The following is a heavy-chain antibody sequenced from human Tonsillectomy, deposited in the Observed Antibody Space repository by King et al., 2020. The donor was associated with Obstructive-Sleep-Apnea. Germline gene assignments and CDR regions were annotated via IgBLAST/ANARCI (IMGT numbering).Heavy chain of an antibody. J-gene: IGHJ4*02. CDR3: ARDSDYYNSGSLDF. V-gene: IGHV4-59*01. Sequence: QLQESGPGLGKPSETLSLTCAVSGASISSYYWSWIRQPPGKGLEWIGYVYYSGRTSYNPSLKSRVTMSVDTSKNQFSLKLSSVTATDTAVYYCARDSDYYNSGSLDFWGQVPLVTV. CDR2: VYYSGRT. D-gene: IGHD3-10*01. CDR1: GASISSYY.